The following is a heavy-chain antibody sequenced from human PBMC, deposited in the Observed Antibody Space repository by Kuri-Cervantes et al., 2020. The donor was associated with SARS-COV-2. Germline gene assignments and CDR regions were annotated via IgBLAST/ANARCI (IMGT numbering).Heavy chain of an antibody. CDR3: AKDSRWSAVAVFWYFDL. Sequence: GESLKISCKGSGYSFTSYWIGWVRQMPGKGLEWMGTIYPGDSDTRYSPSFQGQVTISADKSISTAYLQWSSLKASDTAMYYCAKDSRWSAVAVFWYFDLWGRGTLVTVSS. V-gene: IGHV5-51*01. CDR2: IYPGDSDT. CDR1: GYSFTSYW. D-gene: IGHD6-19*01. J-gene: IGHJ2*01.